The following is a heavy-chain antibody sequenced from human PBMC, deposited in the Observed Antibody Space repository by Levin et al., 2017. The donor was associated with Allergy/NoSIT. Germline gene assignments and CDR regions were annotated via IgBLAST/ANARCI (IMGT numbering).Heavy chain of an antibody. V-gene: IGHV4-59*01. CDR3: ARATTDSGYDPEYYFDY. D-gene: IGHD5-12*01. CDR2: IYYSGST. Sequence: ESLKISCTVSGGSISSYYWSWIRQPPGKGLEWIGYIYYSGSTNYNPSLKSRVTISVDTSKNQFSLKLSSVTAADTAVYYCARATTDSGYDPEYYFDYWGQGTLVTVSS. CDR1: GGSISSYY. J-gene: IGHJ4*02.